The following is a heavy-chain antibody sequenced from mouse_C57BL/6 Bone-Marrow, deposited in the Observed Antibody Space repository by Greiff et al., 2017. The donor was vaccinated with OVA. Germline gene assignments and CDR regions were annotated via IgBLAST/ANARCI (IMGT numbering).Heavy chain of an antibody. CDR1: GFTFSDYY. CDR2: ISNGGGST. D-gene: IGHD1-1*01. CDR3: ARRLYYGSSYDWYFDV. J-gene: IGHJ1*03. V-gene: IGHV5-12*01. Sequence: EVKVVESGGGLVQPGGSLKLSCAASGFTFSDYYMYWVRHTPEKRLEWVAYISNGGGSTYYPDTVKGRFTISRDNAKNTLYLQMSRLKSEDTAMYYCARRLYYGSSYDWYFDVWGTGTTVTVSS.